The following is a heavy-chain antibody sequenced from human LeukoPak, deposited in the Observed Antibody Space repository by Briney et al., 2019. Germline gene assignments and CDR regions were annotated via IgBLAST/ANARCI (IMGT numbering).Heavy chain of an antibody. CDR2: IFLTHTT. Sequence: SHTLSLTHTLSSASITIRCYYSTWIHQHPWNGLQWFVYIFLTHTTHSHPSLNTPSTISVDASKNQFSLKLSSVTAADTAVYYCARHSGVSLLNTGNGDYGMDFCLKGTTNTVPS. J-gene: IGHJ6*04. V-gene: IGHV4-31*01. CDR1: SASITIRCYY. D-gene: IGHD6-25*01. CDR3: ARHSGVSLLNTGNGDYGMDF.